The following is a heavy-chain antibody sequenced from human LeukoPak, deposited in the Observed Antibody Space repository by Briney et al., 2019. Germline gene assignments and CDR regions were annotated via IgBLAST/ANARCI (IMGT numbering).Heavy chain of an antibody. D-gene: IGHD3-9*01. Sequence: GGSLRLSCAASGFTFSSDAMSWVRQAPGKGLEWVSAISVIGGSTYYADSVKGRFTISRDNSKNTLYLQMNSLRAEDTAVYYCAKDPGRYFDWLLKEQDAFDIWGQGTMVTVSS. CDR1: GFTFSSDA. J-gene: IGHJ3*02. CDR3: AKDPGRYFDWLLKEQDAFDI. V-gene: IGHV3-23*01. CDR2: ISVIGGST.